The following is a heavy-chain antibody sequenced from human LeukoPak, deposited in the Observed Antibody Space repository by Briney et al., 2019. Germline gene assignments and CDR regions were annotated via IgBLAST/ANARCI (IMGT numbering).Heavy chain of an antibody. J-gene: IGHJ3*02. Sequence: VASVKVSCKASGYTFTSYYIHWVRQAPGQGLEWMGWINTNTGNPTYAQGFTGRFVFSLDTSVSTAYLQISSLKAEDTAVYYCARDCPDGVCYNHAFDIWGQGTMVTVSS. V-gene: IGHV7-4-1*02. CDR2: INTNTGNP. CDR3: ARDCPDGVCYNHAFDI. D-gene: IGHD2-8*01. CDR1: GYTFTSYY.